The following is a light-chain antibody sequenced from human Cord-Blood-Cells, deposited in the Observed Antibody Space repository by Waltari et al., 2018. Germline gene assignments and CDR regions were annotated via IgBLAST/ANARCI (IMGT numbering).Light chain of an antibody. CDR1: SSDVGSYNL. Sequence: QSALPPPASVSGAPGQSITIPCTGTSSDVGSYNLVTWYPQHPGKAPKPIIYEGSKWPSGVSNRFSGSKSGNTASLTISGLQAEDEADYYCCSYAGSSTWVFGGGTKLTVL. CDR2: EGS. V-gene: IGLV2-23*01. CDR3: CSYAGSSTWV. J-gene: IGLJ3*02.